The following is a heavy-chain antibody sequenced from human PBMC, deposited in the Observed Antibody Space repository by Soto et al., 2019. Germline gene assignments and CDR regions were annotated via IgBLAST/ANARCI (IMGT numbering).Heavy chain of an antibody. CDR2: MNPRSGDA. Sequence: QVHLEQSGAEVRKPGASVKVSCKTSGYSFTTFDISWVRQATGQGLEWMGWMNPRSGDADYAQKFQGRVTMTRETSITTAYMELSARRSDDTAVYYCVSRGAGMDYWGQGTLVTVSS. CDR3: VSRGAGMDY. D-gene: IGHD6-13*01. CDR1: GYSFTTFD. J-gene: IGHJ4*02. V-gene: IGHV1-8*01.